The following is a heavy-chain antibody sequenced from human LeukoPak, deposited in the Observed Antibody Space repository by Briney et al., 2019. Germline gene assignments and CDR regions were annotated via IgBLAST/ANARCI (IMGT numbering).Heavy chain of an antibody. V-gene: IGHV4-61*02. Sequence: SQTLSLTCTVSGASISSDTYYWSWIRQPAGKGLEWIGRIYFSGTTNYNPSLKSRVTISLGTSKNQFSLKLTSVSAADTAVYYCARQFDYWGQGTLVTVSS. J-gene: IGHJ4*02. CDR2: IYFSGTT. CDR3: ARQFDY. CDR1: GASISSDTYY.